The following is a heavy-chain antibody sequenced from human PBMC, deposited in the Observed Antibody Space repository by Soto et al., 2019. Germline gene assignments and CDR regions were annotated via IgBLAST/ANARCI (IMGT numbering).Heavy chain of an antibody. J-gene: IGHJ3*02. CDR3: AREGYGGNSGGAFDI. Sequence: VASVKVSCKASGYTFTSYGISWVRQAPGQGLEWMGWISAYNGNTNYAQKLQGRVTMTTDTSTSTAYMELRSLRSDDTAVYYCAREGYGGNSGGAFDIWGQGTMVTVSS. CDR1: GYTFTSYG. D-gene: IGHD4-17*01. V-gene: IGHV1-18*01. CDR2: ISAYNGNT.